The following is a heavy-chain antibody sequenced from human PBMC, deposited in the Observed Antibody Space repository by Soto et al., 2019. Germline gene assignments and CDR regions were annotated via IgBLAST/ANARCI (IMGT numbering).Heavy chain of an antibody. CDR1: GFSLSTSGVG. Sequence: QITLKESGPTLVKPTQTLTLTCTFPGFSLSTSGVGVGWIRQPPGKALEWLALIYWDYDKRYSPSLKSRLTNTKDSSKGEVVLTMTNMDPVDTATYSCSLSDSSGWYYGAFDYRGQGTLVTVSA. CDR3: SLSDSSGWYYGAFDY. CDR2: IYWDYDK. D-gene: IGHD6-19*01. J-gene: IGHJ4*02. V-gene: IGHV2-5*02.